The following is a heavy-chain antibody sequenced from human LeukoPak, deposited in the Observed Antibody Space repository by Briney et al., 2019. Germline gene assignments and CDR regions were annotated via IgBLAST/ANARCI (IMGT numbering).Heavy chain of an antibody. V-gene: IGHV4-34*01. CDR1: GGSFSGYY. J-gene: IGHJ4*02. CDR2: INHSGST. CDR3: ARERVSGPRITMVRGVIRGFDY. Sequence: SETLSLTCAVYGGSFSGYYWSWIRQPPGKGLEWIGEINHSGSTNYNPSLKSRVTISVDTSKNQFSLKLSSVTAADTAVYYCARERVSGPRITMVRGVIRGFDYWGQGTLVTVSS. D-gene: IGHD3-10*01.